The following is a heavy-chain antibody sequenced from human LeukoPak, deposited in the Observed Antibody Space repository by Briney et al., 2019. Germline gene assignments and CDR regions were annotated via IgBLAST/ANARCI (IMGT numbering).Heavy chain of an antibody. V-gene: IGHV3-53*01. D-gene: IGHD1-26*01. J-gene: IGHJ4*02. CDR2: IYSGGST. Sequence: PGGSLRLSCAASGFTVSSNYMSWVRQAPGKGLEWVSVIYSGGSTYYADSVKGRFTISRDNSKNTLYLQMNSLRAEDTAVYYCARAEELRTPFDYWGQGTLVTVSS. CDR1: GFTVSSNY. CDR3: ARAEELRTPFDY.